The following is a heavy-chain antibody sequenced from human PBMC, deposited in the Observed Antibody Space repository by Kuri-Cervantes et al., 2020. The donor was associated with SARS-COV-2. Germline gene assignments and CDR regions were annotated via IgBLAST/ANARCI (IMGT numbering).Heavy chain of an antibody. J-gene: IGHJ4*02. CDR1: GGSASGYF. V-gene: IGHV4-34*01. CDR3: ARRGLKARQYFDS. CDR2: VSQSGST. D-gene: IGHD3-10*01. Sequence: CAMYGGSASGYFWSWFRQPPGKGLEWFGEVSQSGSTDYNPSLKSPVTMTLNTSMKHFSLHLSYVTAADTAVYYCARRGLKARQYFDSWGQGTLVTVSS.